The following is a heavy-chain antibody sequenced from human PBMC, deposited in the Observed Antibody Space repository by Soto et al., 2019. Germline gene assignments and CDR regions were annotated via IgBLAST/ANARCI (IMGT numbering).Heavy chain of an antibody. CDR2: ITWNSANV. J-gene: IGHJ5*02. Sequence: QLVESGGGLVQPGRSLRLSCTASGFTFDDYPMHWVRQRPGQGLEWVSGITWNSANVGYADSVRGRFTISRDNAKNYLFLQMDNLRPEDTAFDFCAKGGYCTDGSCYTEFAPRGQGTLVTVSS. CDR1: GFTFDDYP. CDR3: AKGGYCTDGSCYTEFAP. D-gene: IGHD2-15*01. V-gene: IGHV3-9*01.